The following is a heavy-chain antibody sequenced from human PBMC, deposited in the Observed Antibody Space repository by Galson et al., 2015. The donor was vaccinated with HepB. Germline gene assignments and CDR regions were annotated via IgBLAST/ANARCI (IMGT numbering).Heavy chain of an antibody. V-gene: IGHV3-23*01. CDR2: IISSGGST. Sequence: SLRLSCAASGFTFSTYAMNWVRQAPGKGLEWVSTIISSGGSTNYADSVKGRFTISRDNSKNTVYLQMNSLRADDTALYYCARDSSYYADYWGQGTPVTVSS. CDR1: GFTFSTYA. CDR3: ARDSSYYADY. J-gene: IGHJ4*02. D-gene: IGHD3-22*01.